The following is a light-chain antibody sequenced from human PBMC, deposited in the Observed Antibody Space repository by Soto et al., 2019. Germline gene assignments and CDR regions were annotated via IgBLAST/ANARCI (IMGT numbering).Light chain of an antibody. CDR2: GAS. CDR1: QNVGNN. CDR3: QQFNNWPPWT. J-gene: IGKJ1*01. Sequence: EIVMTQSPATLSVSPGERATLSCRASQNVGNNLVWYQQKPGQAPRLLIYGASIRAAGIPDRFSGSGSGTEFTLTISGLQSDDFAVYYCQQFNNWPPWTFGQGTKVEIK. V-gene: IGKV3-15*01.